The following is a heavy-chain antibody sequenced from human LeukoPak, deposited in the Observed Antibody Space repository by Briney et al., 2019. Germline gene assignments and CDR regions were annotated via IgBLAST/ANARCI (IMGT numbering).Heavy chain of an antibody. Sequence: PGGSLRLSCAASGFTFSNYWINWVRQAPGKGLEWVAFIRYDGGSRYYADSVKGRFTISRDNSKNTLYLQMNSLRAEDTAVYYCTVTTLGWGQGTLVTVSS. V-gene: IGHV3-30*02. CDR1: GFTFSNYW. J-gene: IGHJ4*02. CDR3: TVTTLG. D-gene: IGHD4-17*01. CDR2: IRYDGGSR.